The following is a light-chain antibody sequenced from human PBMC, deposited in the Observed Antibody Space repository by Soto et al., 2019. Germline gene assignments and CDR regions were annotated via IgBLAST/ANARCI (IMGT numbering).Light chain of an antibody. CDR3: QQLRSYPST. J-gene: IGKJ4*01. CDR1: QDISSY. CDR2: AAS. V-gene: IGKV1-9*01. Sequence: IQVTQSPSSLSASVGDRVTITCRASQDISSYLAWYPQKPGKAPTLLIYAASTLQSGVPSRFSGSGFGTDFTLTISSLQAEDFASYYCQQLRSYPSTFGGGTKVDIK.